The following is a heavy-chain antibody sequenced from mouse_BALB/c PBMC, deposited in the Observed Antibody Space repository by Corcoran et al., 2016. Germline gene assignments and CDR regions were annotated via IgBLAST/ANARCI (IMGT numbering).Heavy chain of an antibody. V-gene: IGHV8-12*01. CDR1: GFSLSTSGMG. D-gene: IGHD4-1*01. Sequence: QVTLKESGPGILQPSQTLSLTCSFSGFSLSTSGMGVSWIRQPSGKGLEWLAHIYWDDDKRYNPSLKSRLTISKDTSSNQVFLKITSVDTADTATYYCARRANWDVLAYWGQGTLVTVSA. J-gene: IGHJ3*01. CDR2: IYWDDDK. CDR3: ARRANWDVLAY.